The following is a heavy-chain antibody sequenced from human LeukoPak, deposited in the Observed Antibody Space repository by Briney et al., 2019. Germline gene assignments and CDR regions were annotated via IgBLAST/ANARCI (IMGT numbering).Heavy chain of an antibody. CDR2: ISCSSSTI. Sequence: PGESLRLSCAASGFTFSSYSLNWVRQAPGKGLEWVSYISCSSSTIYYADSVKGRFTISRDNAKNSLYLQMNSLRAEDTAVYYCAKDWGDGYNVFDYWGQGTLVTVSS. D-gene: IGHD5-24*01. CDR1: GFTFSSYS. V-gene: IGHV3-48*01. CDR3: AKDWGDGYNVFDY. J-gene: IGHJ4*02.